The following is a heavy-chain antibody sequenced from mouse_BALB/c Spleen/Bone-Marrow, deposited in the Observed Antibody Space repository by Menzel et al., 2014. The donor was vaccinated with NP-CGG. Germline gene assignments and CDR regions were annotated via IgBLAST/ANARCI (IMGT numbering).Heavy chain of an antibody. CDR2: IDPSDSET. CDR3: ARDLFYSCNCVFFY. D-gene: IGHD2-1*01. Sequence: QVQLQQSGAELVKPGAPVKLSCKASGYTFTSYWMNWIKQRPGRGLEWIGRIDPSDSETHYNQKFEDKATLTVDKSSSRVYIQHSSLTSEDSAVYFCARDLFYSCNCVFFYWGQGTLHSVSA. CDR1: GYTFTSYW. V-gene: IGHV1-69*02. J-gene: IGHJ3*01.